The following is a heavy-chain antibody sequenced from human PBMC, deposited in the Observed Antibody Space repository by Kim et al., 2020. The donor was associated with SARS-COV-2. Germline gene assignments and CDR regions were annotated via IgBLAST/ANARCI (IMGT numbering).Heavy chain of an antibody. CDR1: GFTFSSYA. J-gene: IGHJ4*02. CDR2: ISDSGAST. Sequence: GGSLRLSCAASGFTFSSYAMSWVRQAPGKGLEWVSSISDSGASTYYADSVKGRFTISRDNSNNTLYLQMNSLRVEDTAVYYCAKRKGDYWGQGGLVTVS. CDR3: AKRKGDY. V-gene: IGHV3-23*01.